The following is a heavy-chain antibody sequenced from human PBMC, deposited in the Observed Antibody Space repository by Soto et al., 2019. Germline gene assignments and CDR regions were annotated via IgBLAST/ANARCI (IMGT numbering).Heavy chain of an antibody. CDR2: INHSGST. CDR3: ARRDIVVVPAAILGTNNWSDP. D-gene: IGHD2-2*02. Sequence: PSEPLSLTCAVYGGSFSGYYWSWIRQPPGKGLEWIGEINHSGSTNYNPSLKSRVTISVDTSKNQFSLKLSSVTAADTAVYYCARRDIVVVPAAILGTNNWSDPWGQGTLVTVSS. CDR1: GGSFSGYY. J-gene: IGHJ5*02. V-gene: IGHV4-34*01.